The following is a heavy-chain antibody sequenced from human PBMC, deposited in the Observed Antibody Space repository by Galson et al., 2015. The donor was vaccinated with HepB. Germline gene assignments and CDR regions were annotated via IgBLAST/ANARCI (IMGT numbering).Heavy chain of an antibody. J-gene: IGHJ3*02. V-gene: IGHV5-51*03. D-gene: IGHD6-13*01. CDR3: ARRVGGAAAATDAFDI. CDR1: GYSFTSYW. Sequence: QSGAEVKKPGESLKISCKGSGYSFTSYWIGWVRQMPGKGLEWMGIIYPGDSDTRYSPSFQGQVTISADKSISTAYLQWSSLKASDTAMYYCARRVGGAAAATDAFDIWGQGTMVTVSS. CDR2: IYPGDSDT.